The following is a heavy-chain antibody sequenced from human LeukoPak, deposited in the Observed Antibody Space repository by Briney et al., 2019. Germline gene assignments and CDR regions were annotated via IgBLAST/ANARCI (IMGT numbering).Heavy chain of an antibody. J-gene: IGHJ4*02. CDR2: VSYDGGSK. Sequence: GRSLRLSCAASGFAFSSYAMHWVRQGPGKGLEWVALVSYDGGSKYYADSVKGRFTISRDNSKNTLYLQMNSLRAEGTAVYYCAKDGSSSPARYYFDYWGRGTLVTVSS. CDR3: AKDGSSSPARYYFDY. CDR1: GFAFSSYA. D-gene: IGHD6-6*01. V-gene: IGHV3-30-3*01.